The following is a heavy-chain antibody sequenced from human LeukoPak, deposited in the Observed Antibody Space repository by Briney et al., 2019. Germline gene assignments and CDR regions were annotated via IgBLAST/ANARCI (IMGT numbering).Heavy chain of an antibody. J-gene: IGHJ4*02. CDR1: GFTFSSYA. CDR2: ISGSDGST. Sequence: GGSLRLSCAVSGFTFSSYAMSWVRQAPGKGLEWVSTISGSDGSTYYADSVKGRFTISRDNSKSTLCLQMNSLRAEDMAVYYCAKQLGYCSDGSCYFPYWGQGTLVTVSS. D-gene: IGHD2-15*01. V-gene: IGHV3-23*01. CDR3: AKQLGYCSDGSCYFPY.